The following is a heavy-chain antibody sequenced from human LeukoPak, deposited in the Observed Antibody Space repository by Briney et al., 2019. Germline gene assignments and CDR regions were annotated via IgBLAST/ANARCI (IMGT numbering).Heavy chain of an antibody. D-gene: IGHD3-22*01. Sequence: GGSLRLSCAASGFTFSSYNMNWVRQAPGKGLEWVSYITSSSSTIYYADSVKGRFTISRDNAKNSLFLQMNSLRDEDTAVYYCARFASSVSSHPVDYWGQGTLVTVSS. CDR1: GFTFSSYN. CDR3: ARFASSVSSHPVDY. CDR2: ITSSSSTI. V-gene: IGHV3-48*02. J-gene: IGHJ4*02.